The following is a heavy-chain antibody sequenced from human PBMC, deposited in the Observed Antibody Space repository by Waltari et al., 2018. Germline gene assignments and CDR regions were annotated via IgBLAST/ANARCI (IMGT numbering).Heavy chain of an antibody. Sequence: EVQLVESGGGLVQPGRSLRLSCTASGFTFGDYAMSWVRQAPGKGLEWVGFIRSKAYGGTTEYAASVKGRFTISRDDSKSIAYLQMNSLKPEDTAVYYCTSRDGYNRHYYYMDVWGKGTTVTVSS. CDR2: IRSKAYGGTT. CDR3: TSRDGYNRHYYYMDV. D-gene: IGHD5-12*01. CDR1: GFTFGDYA. V-gene: IGHV3-49*04. J-gene: IGHJ6*03.